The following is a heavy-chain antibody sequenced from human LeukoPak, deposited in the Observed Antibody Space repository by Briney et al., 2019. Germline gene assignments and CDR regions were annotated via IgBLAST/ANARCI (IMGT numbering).Heavy chain of an antibody. V-gene: IGHV4-38-2*01. J-gene: IGHJ6*03. Sequence: SETLSLTCAVSGYPLNNAYYWVWIRQPPGKGLEWIGSLYHPGSTYYNPSLKSRVTMSGDTSRNQFSLKMSFVTAADTAVYYCARQYDSYFYYYLDVWGTGTTVTVSS. CDR1: GYPLNNAYY. CDR3: ARQYDSYFYYYLDV. D-gene: IGHD3-3*01. CDR2: LYHPGST.